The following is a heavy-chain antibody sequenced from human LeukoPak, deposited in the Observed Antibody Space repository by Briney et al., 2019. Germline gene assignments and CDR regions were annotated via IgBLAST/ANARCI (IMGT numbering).Heavy chain of an antibody. CDR2: IYYSGST. CDR3: ARDTSGYRRGSFDY. Sequence: SETLSLTCTVSGGSISSYYWIWIRQPPGKGLEWIGYIYYSGSTSYNPSLKSRVTISVDTSNNQFSLKLSSVTAADTAVYYCARDTSGYRRGSFDYWGQGTLVTVSS. D-gene: IGHD3-22*01. J-gene: IGHJ4*02. V-gene: IGHV4-59*01. CDR1: GGSISSYY.